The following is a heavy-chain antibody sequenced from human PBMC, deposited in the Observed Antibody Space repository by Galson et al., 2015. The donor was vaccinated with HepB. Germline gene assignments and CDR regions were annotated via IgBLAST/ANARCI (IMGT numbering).Heavy chain of an antibody. Sequence: SVKVSCKASGYTFTSKYLRWVRQAPGQGLEWMGIINPSDGSTDYARKLRGRVTMTRDTPTSTVYMELSSLRSEDTAMYYCARGRHYYDSSGQGPFDYWGQGTLVTVSS. D-gene: IGHD3-22*01. CDR1: GYTFTSKY. V-gene: IGHV1-46*04. CDR2: INPSDGST. J-gene: IGHJ4*02. CDR3: ARGRHYYDSSGQGPFDY.